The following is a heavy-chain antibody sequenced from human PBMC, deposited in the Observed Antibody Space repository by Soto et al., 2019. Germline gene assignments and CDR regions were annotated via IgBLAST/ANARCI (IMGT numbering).Heavy chain of an antibody. J-gene: IGHJ4*02. CDR1: GYTFTSYD. CDR2: MNPNSGNT. D-gene: IGHD5-18*01. V-gene: IGHV1-8*01. Sequence: AAVKVSCKASGYTFTSYDINWVRQATGQGLEWMGWMNPNSGNTAYAQKFQGRVTMTRNTSISTAYMELSSLRSDDTAVYYCASNRYGYTFYDYWCQGILVTVS. CDR3: ASNRYGYTFYDY.